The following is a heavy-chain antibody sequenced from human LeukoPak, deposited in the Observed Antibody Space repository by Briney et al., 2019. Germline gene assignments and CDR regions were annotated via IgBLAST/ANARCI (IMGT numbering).Heavy chain of an antibody. V-gene: IGHV3-48*01. CDR1: GFTFSGYG. CDR3: ARGGATRPDY. D-gene: IGHD6-6*01. Sequence: GGSLRLSCAASGFTFSGYGMNWVRQTPGKGLEWVSYISSFSSTISYADPVKGRFTISRDNAKNSLYLQMNSLRAEDTAVYYCARGGATRPDYWGQGTLVTVSS. CDR2: ISSFSSTI. J-gene: IGHJ4*02.